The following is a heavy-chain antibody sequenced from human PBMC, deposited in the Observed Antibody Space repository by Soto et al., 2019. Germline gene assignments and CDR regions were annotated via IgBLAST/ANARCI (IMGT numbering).Heavy chain of an antibody. D-gene: IGHD3-10*01. Sequence: SETLSLTCTVSGGSISGYYWTWIRQPPGKGLEWIGYIYYSGGPNYNPSLKSRVTISVDTSKNQFSLKLTSVTAADTAVYYCARGGGAIPSYYYGMDVWGQGTTVTVSS. CDR3: ARGGGAIPSYYYGMDV. J-gene: IGHJ6*02. CDR2: IYYSGGP. CDR1: GGSISGYY. V-gene: IGHV4-59*01.